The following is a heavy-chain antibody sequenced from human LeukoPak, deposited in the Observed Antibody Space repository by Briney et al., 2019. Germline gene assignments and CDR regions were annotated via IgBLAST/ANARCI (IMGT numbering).Heavy chain of an antibody. J-gene: IGHJ4*02. V-gene: IGHV3-30*14. CDR2: ISYDGSNK. D-gene: IGHD3-22*01. Sequence: GSLRLSCAASGFTFSSYAMHWVRQAPGKGLEWVAVISYDGSNKYYADSVKGRFTISRDNSKNTLYLQMNSLRAEDTAVYYCARGYYDSSGDYWGQGTLVTVSS. CDR3: ARGYYDSSGDY. CDR1: GFTFSSYA.